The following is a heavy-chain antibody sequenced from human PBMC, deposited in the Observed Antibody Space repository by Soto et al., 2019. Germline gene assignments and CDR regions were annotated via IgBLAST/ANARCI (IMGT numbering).Heavy chain of an antibody. CDR3: GRGRSGQIVIFY. CDR2: IGPESGAT. Sequence: ASVKVSCKTSGYTFTGHYIHCVRQAPQQGPEWMGEIGPESGATRYAQKFRGRVTMTMDTSITTVYMELKNLSPDDTAVYYCGRGRSGQIVIFYWGQGTPVTVSS. J-gene: IGHJ4*02. CDR1: GYTFTGHY. V-gene: IGHV1-2*02. D-gene: IGHD1-26*01.